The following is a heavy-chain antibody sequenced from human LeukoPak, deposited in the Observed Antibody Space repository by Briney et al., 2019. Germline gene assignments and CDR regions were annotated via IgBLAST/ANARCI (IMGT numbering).Heavy chain of an antibody. V-gene: IGHV4-39*01. CDR3: ARRRYYDSTGYLE. Sequence: SETLSLTCTISGGFISSSSYYWGWIRQPPGKGLEWIGDIYYSGSTYYNPALKSRVSMSIDTSKNQFSLELRSVAAADTALYYCARRRYYDSTGYLEWGQGTLVTVTS. CDR2: IYYSGST. J-gene: IGHJ1*01. D-gene: IGHD3-22*01. CDR1: GGFISSSSYY.